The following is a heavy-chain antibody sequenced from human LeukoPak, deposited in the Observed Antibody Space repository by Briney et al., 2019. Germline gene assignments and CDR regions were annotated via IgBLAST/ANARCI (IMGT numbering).Heavy chain of an antibody. CDR1: GDTFTGYY. CDR2: INPNSGGT. J-gene: IGHJ5*02. Sequence: ASVKVSCKASGDTFTGYYMHWVRQAPGQGLEWMGWINPNSGGTNYAQKFQGRVTMTRDTSISTAYMELSRLRSDDTAVYYCARVGPTRITMVRGVTRWFDPWGQGTLVTVSS. D-gene: IGHD3-10*01. CDR3: ARVGPTRITMVRGVTRWFDP. V-gene: IGHV1-2*02.